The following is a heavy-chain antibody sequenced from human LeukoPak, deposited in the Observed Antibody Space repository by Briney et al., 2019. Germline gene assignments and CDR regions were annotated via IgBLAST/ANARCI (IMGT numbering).Heavy chain of an antibody. J-gene: IGHJ4*02. CDR3: AKYRTYYYDSSGHD. D-gene: IGHD3-22*01. Sequence: GGSLRLSCAASGFTFSSYALSWVRQAPGKGLEWVSAISGSGGSTYYADSVKGRFTISRDNSKNTLYLQMNSLRAEDTAVYYCAKYRTYYYDSSGHDWGQGTLVTVSS. V-gene: IGHV3-23*01. CDR2: ISGSGGST. CDR1: GFTFSSYA.